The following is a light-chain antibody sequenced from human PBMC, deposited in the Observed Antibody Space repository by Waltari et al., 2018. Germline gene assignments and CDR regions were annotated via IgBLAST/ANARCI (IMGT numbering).Light chain of an antibody. CDR2: AAS. J-gene: IGKJ1*01. CDR1: HGSSNY. V-gene: IGKV1-27*01. CDR3: LKYNSAPRT. Sequence: DIQMTKSPSSLSVPVGDRDTTTSRASHGSSNYLAWYQQKPGKVPKRLIYAASTLQSGVPSRFSGSGSGTDFTLTISSLQPEDVATYYCLKYNSAPRTFGQGTKVEIK.